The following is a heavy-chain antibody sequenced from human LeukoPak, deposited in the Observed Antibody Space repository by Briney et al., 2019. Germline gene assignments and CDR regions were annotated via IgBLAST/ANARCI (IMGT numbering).Heavy chain of an antibody. D-gene: IGHD3-22*01. J-gene: IGHJ4*02. V-gene: IGHV4-39*01. Sequence: PSETLSLTCTVSGGSISSSSYYWGWIRQPPGKGLEWIGSIYYSGSTYYNPSFKSRVTISVDTSKNQFSLKLSSVTAADTAVYYCARHSAYYYDSSGFGYWGQGTLVTVSS. CDR3: ARHSAYYYDSSGFGY. CDR1: GGSISSSSYY. CDR2: IYYSGST.